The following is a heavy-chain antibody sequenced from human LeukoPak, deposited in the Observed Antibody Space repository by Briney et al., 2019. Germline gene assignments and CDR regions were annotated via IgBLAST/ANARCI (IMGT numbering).Heavy chain of an antibody. D-gene: IGHD6-13*01. CDR2: INHGGST. J-gene: IGHJ6*02. V-gene: IGHV4-34*01. CDR1: GGSFSGYY. CDR3: AREKGIAAAGTSLYYYYGMDV. Sequence: SETLSLTCAVYGGSFSGYYWSWIRQPPGKGLEWIGEINHGGSTNYNPSLKGRVTISVDTSKNQFSLKLSSVTAADTAVYYCAREKGIAAAGTSLYYYYGMDVWGQGTTVTVSS.